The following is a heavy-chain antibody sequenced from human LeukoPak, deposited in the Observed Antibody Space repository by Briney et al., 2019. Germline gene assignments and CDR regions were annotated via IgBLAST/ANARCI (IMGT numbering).Heavy chain of an antibody. CDR3: ARVEDYGYYDSSGYFDY. Sequence: SGGSLRLSCAASGFTFSTYAMSWVRQAPGKGLEWVSAISGSGGHTYSADSVKGRFTISRDNSKNTLYLQMNSLRAEDTAVYYCARVEDYGYYDSSGYFDYWGQGTLVTVSS. CDR1: GFTFSTYA. J-gene: IGHJ4*02. V-gene: IGHV3-23*01. CDR2: ISGSGGHT. D-gene: IGHD3-22*01.